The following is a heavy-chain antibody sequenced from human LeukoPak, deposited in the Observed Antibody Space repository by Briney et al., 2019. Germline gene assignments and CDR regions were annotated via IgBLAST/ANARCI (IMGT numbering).Heavy chain of an antibody. CDR2: INPNSGGT. J-gene: IGHJ4*02. CDR1: GYTFTACY. Sequence: ASVKVSCKASGYTFTACYMHWVRQAPGQGLEWMGWINPNSGGTNYAQKFQGRVTMTRDTSITTAYMELSRLTSDDTAVYYCARGVAARPGGHWGQGTLVTVSS. D-gene: IGHD6-6*01. CDR3: ARGVAARPGGH. V-gene: IGHV1-2*02.